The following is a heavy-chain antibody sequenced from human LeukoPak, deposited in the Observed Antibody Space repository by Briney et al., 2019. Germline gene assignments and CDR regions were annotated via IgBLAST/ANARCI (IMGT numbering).Heavy chain of an antibody. J-gene: IGHJ4*02. Sequence: PSETLSLTCTVSSGSISSGGYYWSWIRQHPGKGLEWIGYIYYSGSTYYNPSLKSRVTISVDTSKNQFSLKLSSVTAADTAVYYCARGNSGYDLDYWGQGTLVTVSS. CDR2: IYYSGST. CDR3: ARGNSGYDLDY. V-gene: IGHV4-31*03. D-gene: IGHD5-12*01. CDR1: SGSISSGGYY.